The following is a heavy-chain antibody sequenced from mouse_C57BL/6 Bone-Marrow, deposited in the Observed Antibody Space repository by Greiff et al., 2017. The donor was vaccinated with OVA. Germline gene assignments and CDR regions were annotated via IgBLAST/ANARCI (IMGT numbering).Heavy chain of an antibody. V-gene: IGHV1-55*01. CDR3: ARRPLRGSAMDY. CDR2: IYPGSGST. J-gene: IGHJ4*01. CDR1: GYTFTSYW. Sequence: VQLQQPGAELVKPGASVKMSCKASGYTFTSYWITWVKQRPGQGLEWIGGIYPGSGSTNYNEKFKSKATLTVDTSSSPAYMKLCSLTTEDSAVYDCARRPLRGSAMDYWGQGTSVTVSS.